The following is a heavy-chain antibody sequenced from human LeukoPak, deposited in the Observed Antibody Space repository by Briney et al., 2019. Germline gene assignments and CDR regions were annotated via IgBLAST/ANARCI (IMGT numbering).Heavy chain of an antibody. CDR2: IWYDGSNK. V-gene: IGHV3-33*01. Sequence: GRSLRLSCAASGFTFSSYGMHWVRQAPGKGLEWVAVIWYDGSNKYYADSVEGRFTISRDNSKNTLYLQMNSLRAEDTAVYYCARVIPTDYYNSSGYPDYWGQGTLVTVSS. J-gene: IGHJ4*02. D-gene: IGHD3-22*01. CDR3: ARVIPTDYYNSSGYPDY. CDR1: GFTFSSYG.